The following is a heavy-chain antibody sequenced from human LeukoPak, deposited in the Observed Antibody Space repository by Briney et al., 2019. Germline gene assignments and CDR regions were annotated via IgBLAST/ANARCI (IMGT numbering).Heavy chain of an antibody. CDR3: AKHREVTPPRYYYYYMDV. CDR2: IRYDGSNK. Sequence: GGSLRLSCGASGFTFSTYGMHWVRQAPGKGLEWVAFIRYDGSNKYYADSVKGRFTISRDSSKNTLYLQMNSLRAEDTAVYYCAKHREVTPPRYYYYYMDVWGKGTTVTISS. D-gene: IGHD4-23*01. CDR1: GFTFSTYG. V-gene: IGHV3-30*02. J-gene: IGHJ6*03.